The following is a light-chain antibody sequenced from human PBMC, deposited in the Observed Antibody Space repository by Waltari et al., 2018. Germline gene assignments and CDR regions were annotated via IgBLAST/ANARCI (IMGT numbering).Light chain of an antibody. CDR3: CSYAGSSTWV. CDR2: EVS. J-gene: IGLJ3*02. Sequence: QSALTQPASVSGSPGQSITISCTGTSSDVGTSNLVSWFQQHPGKAPKVMIYEVSKRPSGVSNRFSGSKSGNTASLTISGLQAEDEADYYCCSYAGSSTWVFGGGTKLTVL. CDR1: SSDVGTSNL. V-gene: IGLV2-23*02.